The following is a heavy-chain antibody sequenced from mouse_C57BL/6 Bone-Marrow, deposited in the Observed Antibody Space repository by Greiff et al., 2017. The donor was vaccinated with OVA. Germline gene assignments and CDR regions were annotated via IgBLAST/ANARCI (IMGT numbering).Heavy chain of an antibody. CDR1: GFNIKDDY. CDR3: TTYGPWCAY. CDR2: IDPENGDT. V-gene: IGHV14-4*01. Sequence: VQLQQSGAELVRPGASVKLSCTASGFNIKDDYMHWVKQRPEQGLEWIGWIDPENGDTEYASKFQGKATITADTSSNTAYLQLSSLTSEDTAVYYCTTYGPWCAYWGQGTLVTVSA. D-gene: IGHD1-1*02. J-gene: IGHJ3*01.